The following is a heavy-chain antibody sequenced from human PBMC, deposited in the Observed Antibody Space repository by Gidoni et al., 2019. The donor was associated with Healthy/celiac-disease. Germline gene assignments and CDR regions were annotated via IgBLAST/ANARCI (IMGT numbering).Heavy chain of an antibody. V-gene: IGHV4-30-4*01. Sequence: QVQLQESGPGLVKPSQTLSLTCTVSGGSISSGDYYWSWIRQPPGKGLEWIGYIYYSGSTDYNPSRKSRVTISVDTSKNQFSLKLSSVTAADTAVYYCASGDERLDAFDIWGQGTMVTVSS. J-gene: IGHJ3*02. CDR2: IYYSGST. CDR3: ASGDERLDAFDI. CDR1: GGSISSGDYY. D-gene: IGHD1-1*01.